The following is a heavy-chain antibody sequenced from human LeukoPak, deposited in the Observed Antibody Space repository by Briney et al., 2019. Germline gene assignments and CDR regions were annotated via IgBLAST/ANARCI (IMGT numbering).Heavy chain of an antibody. CDR1: GGSISSSSYY. D-gene: IGHD2-2*02. Sequence: SETLSLTCTVSGGSISSSSYYWGWIRQPPGKGLEWIGSIYYSGSTYYNPSLKSRVTISVDTSKNQFSLKLSSVTAADTAVYYCARGPPPYTDYYYYYMDVWGKGTTVTVSS. CDR2: IYYSGST. J-gene: IGHJ6*03. CDR3: ARGPPPYTDYYYYYMDV. V-gene: IGHV4-39*07.